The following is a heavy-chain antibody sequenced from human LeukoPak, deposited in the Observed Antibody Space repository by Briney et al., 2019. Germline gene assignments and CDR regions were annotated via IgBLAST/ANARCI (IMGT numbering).Heavy chain of an antibody. J-gene: IGHJ6*02. Sequence: ASVKASCKASGYTFTSYDINWVRQATGQGLEWMGWMNPNSGNTGYAQKFQGRVTMTRNTSISTAYMELSSLRSEDTAVYYCARTSSSWSKGGYYYGMDVWGQGTTVTVSS. D-gene: IGHD6-13*01. CDR3: ARTSSSWSKGGYYYGMDV. CDR1: GYTFTSYD. CDR2: MNPNSGNT. V-gene: IGHV1-8*01.